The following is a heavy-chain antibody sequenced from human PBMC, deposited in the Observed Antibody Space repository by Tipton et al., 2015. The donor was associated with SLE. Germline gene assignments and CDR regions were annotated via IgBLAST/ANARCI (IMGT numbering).Heavy chain of an antibody. V-gene: IGHV1-18*01. Sequence: QLVQSGAEVKKPGASVKVSCTASGYTFTSYGISWVRQAPGQGLEWMGWISAYNGNTNYAQKLQGRVTMTPDTSTSTAYMELRSLRSDDTAVYYCARGEIRGDWGGNGFEIWGQGTMVNVSS. J-gene: IGHJ3*02. D-gene: IGHD2-21*02. CDR1: GYTFTSYG. CDR3: ARGEIRGDWGGNGFEI. CDR2: ISAYNGNT.